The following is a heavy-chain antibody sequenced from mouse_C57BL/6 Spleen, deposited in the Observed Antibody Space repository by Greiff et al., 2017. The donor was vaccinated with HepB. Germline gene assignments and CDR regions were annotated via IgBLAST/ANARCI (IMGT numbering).Heavy chain of an antibody. CDR2: IYPRDGST. CDR1: GYAFTSYD. D-gene: IGHD2-4*01. V-gene: IGHV1-85*01. Sequence: VQVQQSGPELVKPGASVKLSCKASGYAFTSYDINWVKQRPGQGLEWIGWIYPRDGSTKYNEKLKGKATLTVDTSSSTSYMELHILTSEDSAVYFCARSGTNNDYAPLAYWGQGTLVTVTA. J-gene: IGHJ3*01. CDR3: ARSGTNNDYAPLAY.